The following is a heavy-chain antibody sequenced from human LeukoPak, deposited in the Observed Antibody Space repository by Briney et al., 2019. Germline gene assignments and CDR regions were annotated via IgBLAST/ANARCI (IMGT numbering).Heavy chain of an antibody. Sequence: ASVKVSCKASGGTLSNYAINWVRQAPGQGLEWMGRIIPILDTTNYAQKFQGRVTIITDESTSTAYMELITLRSGDTAVYYCAGESFSRRAGTTMVRGVITYWGQGTLVTVSS. CDR1: GGTLSNYA. V-gene: IGHV1-69*11. J-gene: IGHJ4*02. CDR3: AGESFSRRAGTTMVRGVITY. D-gene: IGHD3-10*01. CDR2: IIPILDTT.